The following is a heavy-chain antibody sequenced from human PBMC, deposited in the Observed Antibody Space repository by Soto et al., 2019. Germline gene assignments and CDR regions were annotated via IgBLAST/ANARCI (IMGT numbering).Heavy chain of an antibody. CDR3: ARDSNASNLGVGTHPFDY. J-gene: IGHJ4*02. Sequence: QVQLVESGGGVVQPGRSLRLSCAASGFTFSRYAMHWVRQAPGKGLEWVAAISYDGSNKYYADSGKGRFTISRDNSKNTLFLEMNSMRADDKVVYYCARDSNASNLGVGTHPFDYWGQGTLVTVSS. V-gene: IGHV3-30-3*01. D-gene: IGHD3-3*02. CDR1: GFTFSRYA. CDR2: ISYDGSNK.